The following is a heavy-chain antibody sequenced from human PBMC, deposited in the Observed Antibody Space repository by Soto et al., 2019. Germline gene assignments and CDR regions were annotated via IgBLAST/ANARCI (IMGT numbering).Heavy chain of an antibody. D-gene: IGHD6-19*01. J-gene: IGHJ4*02. V-gene: IGHV3-21*06. CDR3: ARDDGWLILDY. CDR1: GFAFNTYS. Sequence: GGSLRLSCAASGFAFNTYSMNWFRQAPGKGLEWVAFITRSSSYIYYADSVRGRFTLSRDNAKNSLYLQMNSLRAEDTAIYYCARDDGWLILDYWGQGTLVTVSS. CDR2: ITRSSSYI.